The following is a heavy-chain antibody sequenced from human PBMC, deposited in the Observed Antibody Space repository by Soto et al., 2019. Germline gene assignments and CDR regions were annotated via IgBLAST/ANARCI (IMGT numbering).Heavy chain of an antibody. CDR3: ARGITFGGVIVSYYFDY. V-gene: IGHV4-31*03. CDR1: GGSISSGGYY. CDR2: IYYSGST. J-gene: IGHJ4*02. D-gene: IGHD3-16*02. Sequence: QVQLQESGPGLVKPSQTLSLTCTVSGGSISSGGYYWSWIRQHPGKGLEWIGYIYYSGSTYYNPSLKSRVTISVDTSKNQSSLKLSSVTAADTAVYYCARGITFGGVIVSYYFDYWGQGTLVTVSS.